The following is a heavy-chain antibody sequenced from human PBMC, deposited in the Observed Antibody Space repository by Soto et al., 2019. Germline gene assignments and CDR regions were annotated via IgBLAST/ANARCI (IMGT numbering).Heavy chain of an antibody. CDR1: GGSISRGNYY. CDR2: IYYSGST. Sequence: SETLSLTCTVSGGSISRGNYYWRWIRQPPGKGLEWIGYIYYSGSTYYNPSLKSRVTISIDTSKYQFSLKLSSVTAADTAVYYCARGGDYIYYFDGIDEWGEGTRVTLS. J-gene: IGHJ6*02. CDR3: ARGGDYIYYFDGIDE. D-gene: IGHD4-17*01. V-gene: IGHV4-30-4*01.